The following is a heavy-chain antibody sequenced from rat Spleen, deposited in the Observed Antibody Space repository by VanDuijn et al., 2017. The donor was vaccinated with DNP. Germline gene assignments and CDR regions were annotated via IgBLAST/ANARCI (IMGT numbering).Heavy chain of an antibody. J-gene: IGHJ3*01. Sequence: QVRLRESGPGLVQPSHTLSLTCTVSGFSLTSYAVSWVRQPPGKGLEWLAAMSSGGSTYYNSTLKSRLGISRDTSKCQVFLKMNSLQIEDTAIYFCTREVAPFVYWGQGSLVTVSS. CDR1: GFSLTSYA. D-gene: IGHD1-3*01. V-gene: IGHV2-6*01. CDR3: TREVAPFVY. CDR2: MSSGGST.